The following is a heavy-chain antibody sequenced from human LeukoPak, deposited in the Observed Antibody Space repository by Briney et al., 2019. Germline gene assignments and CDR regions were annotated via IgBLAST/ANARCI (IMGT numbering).Heavy chain of an antibody. D-gene: IGHD4-11*01. CDR1: GFTFSSYS. V-gene: IGHV3-21*01. Sequence: PGGPLRLSCAASGFTFSSYSMNWVRQAPGKGLEWVSSISSSSSYIYYADSVKGRFTISRDNAKNSLYLQMNSLRAEDTAVYYCAREHDYRVYYYYYYMDVWGKGTTVTVSS. CDR2: ISSSSSYI. CDR3: AREHDYRVYYYYYYMDV. J-gene: IGHJ6*03.